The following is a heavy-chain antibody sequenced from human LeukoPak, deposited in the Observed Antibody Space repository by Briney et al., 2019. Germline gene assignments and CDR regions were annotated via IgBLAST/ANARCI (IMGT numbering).Heavy chain of an antibody. CDR1: GGSISSYY. CDR2: IYYSGST. Sequence: SETLSLTCTVSGGSISSYYWSWIRQPPGKGLEWIGYIYYSGSTNYNPSLKSRVTISADMSKNQFSLKLTSVTAADTAVYYCARDGGREGGYFDLWGRGTHVSVSS. D-gene: IGHD2-15*01. CDR3: ARDGGREGGYFDL. V-gene: IGHV4-59*01. J-gene: IGHJ2*01.